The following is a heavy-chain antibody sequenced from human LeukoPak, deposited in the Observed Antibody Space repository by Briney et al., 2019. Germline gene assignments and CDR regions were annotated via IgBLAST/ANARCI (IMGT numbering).Heavy chain of an antibody. CDR3: ARDDVGGWELLTGLGY. J-gene: IGHJ4*02. CDR1: GFTFSSYS. Sequence: GGSLRLSCAASGFTFSSYSMNWVRQAPGKGLEWVSSISSSSSYIYYADSVKGRFTISRDNAKNSLYLQMNSLRAEDTAVYYCARDDVGGWELLTGLGYWGQGTLVTVSS. CDR2: ISSSSSYI. V-gene: IGHV3-21*01. D-gene: IGHD1-26*01.